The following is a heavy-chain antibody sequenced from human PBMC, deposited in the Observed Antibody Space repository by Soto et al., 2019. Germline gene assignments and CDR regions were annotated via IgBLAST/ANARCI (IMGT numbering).Heavy chain of an antibody. D-gene: IGHD5-12*01. J-gene: IGHJ5*02. CDR2: VYYTGST. CDR3: ARHGENIVATITRSTVWFDP. Sequence: ASETLSLTCTVSGGSISNFYWSWIRQPPGKGLEWIGYVYYTGSTSYNPSLKRRVTISADSSRDQFSLRLSSVTAADTAVYYCARHGENIVATITRSTVWFDPWGQGTLVTVSS. V-gene: IGHV4-59*08. CDR1: GGSISNFY.